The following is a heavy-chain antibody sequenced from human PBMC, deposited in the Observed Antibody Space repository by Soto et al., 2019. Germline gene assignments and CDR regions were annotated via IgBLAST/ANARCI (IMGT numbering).Heavy chain of an antibody. J-gene: IGHJ3*02. CDR1: GFTFSSYA. CDR2: ISGSGSSI. CDR3: ARDESEVERSLNAFDI. Sequence: QPGGSLRLSCAASGFTFSSYAMSWFRQAPGKGLEWLSAISGSGSSIYYADSVKGRFTISRDNSKNTLFLQMNSLRAEDTAVYYCARDESEVERSLNAFDIWGQGTMVTVSS. D-gene: IGHD1-1*01. V-gene: IGHV3-23*01.